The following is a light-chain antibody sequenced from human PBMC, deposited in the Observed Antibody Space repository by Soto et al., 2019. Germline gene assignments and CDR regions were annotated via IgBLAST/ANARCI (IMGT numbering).Light chain of an antibody. CDR1: QSISSW. V-gene: IGKV1-5*03. CDR3: HQYNLYPWT. J-gene: IGKJ1*01. Sequence: DIQMTQSPSTLSASVGDRVTITCRASQSISSWLAWYQQKPGKAPKVLIYKASSLKSGVPSRFSGSGSGTEFTLTISSLQPDDFATYFCHQYNLYPWTFDQGTKVEIK. CDR2: KAS.